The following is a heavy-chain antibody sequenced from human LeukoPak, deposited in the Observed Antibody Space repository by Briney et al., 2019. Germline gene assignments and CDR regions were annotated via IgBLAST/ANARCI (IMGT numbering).Heavy chain of an antibody. CDR1: GYTFTGYY. Sequence: ASVKVSCKGSGYTFTGYYMHWVRHAPGQGLEWMGIINPSGGSTSYSQKFQGRVTMTRDMSTSTVYMELSSLRSEDTAVYYCARDLATNWFDPWGQGTLATVSS. J-gene: IGHJ5*02. CDR3: ARDLATNWFDP. V-gene: IGHV1-46*01. CDR2: INPSGGST.